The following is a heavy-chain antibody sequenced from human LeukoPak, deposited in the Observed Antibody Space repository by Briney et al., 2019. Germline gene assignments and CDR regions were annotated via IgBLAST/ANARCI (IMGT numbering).Heavy chain of an antibody. CDR3: ARGGMATIGFQYYFDY. V-gene: IGHV1-69*05. Sequence: ASVKVSCKASGGTFSRYAISWVRQAPGQGLEWLGGIIRIFGTANDAQKFQGRFTINTDESTSTAYMELSSLRSEDTAVYYCARGGMATIGFQYYFDYWGQGTLVTVSS. D-gene: IGHD5-24*01. CDR2: IIRIFGTA. CDR1: GGTFSRYA. J-gene: IGHJ4*02.